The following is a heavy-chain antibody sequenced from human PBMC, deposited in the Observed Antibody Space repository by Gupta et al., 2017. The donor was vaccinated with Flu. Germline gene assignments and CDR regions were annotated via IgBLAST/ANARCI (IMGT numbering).Heavy chain of an antibody. Sequence: EVQLLESGGGLVQPGGSLRLSCSASGFNFSSYAMIWVRQAPGKGLEGVSAISGSGGSTYYADSVKGRFTISRDNSKNTLYLQMNSLRAEDTAVYYCAKDTPQEAAAGTTHFDYWGQGTLVTVSS. CDR1: GFNFSSYA. CDR3: AKDTPQEAAAGTTHFDY. D-gene: IGHD6-13*01. V-gene: IGHV3-23*01. CDR2: ISGSGGST. J-gene: IGHJ4*02.